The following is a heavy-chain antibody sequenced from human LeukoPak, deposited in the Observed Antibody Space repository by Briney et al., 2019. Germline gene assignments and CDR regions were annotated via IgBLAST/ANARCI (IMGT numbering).Heavy chain of an antibody. CDR3: ARALAVAGTGGFDP. CDR1: RFTFSSYW. CDR2: INSDGSST. J-gene: IGHJ5*02. D-gene: IGHD6-19*01. V-gene: IGHV3-74*01. Sequence: GGSLRLSCAASRFTFSSYWMHWVSHAPGKGLPWVSRINSDGSSTSYADSVKGRFTISRDNAKNTLYLQMNSLRADDTAVYYCARALAVAGTGGFDPWGQGTLVTVSS.